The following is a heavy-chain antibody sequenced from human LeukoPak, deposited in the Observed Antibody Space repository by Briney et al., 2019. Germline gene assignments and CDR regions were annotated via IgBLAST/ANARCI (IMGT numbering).Heavy chain of an antibody. V-gene: IGHV3-30*03. J-gene: IGHJ4*02. Sequence: GGSLRLSCAASGFTFSSYGMHWVRQAPGKGLEWVAVISYDGSNKYYADSVKGRFTISRDNSKNTLYLQMNSLRAEDTAVYYCTRATAGFDYWGQGTLVTVSS. CDR1: GFTFSSYG. CDR3: TRATAGFDY. CDR2: ISYDGSNK.